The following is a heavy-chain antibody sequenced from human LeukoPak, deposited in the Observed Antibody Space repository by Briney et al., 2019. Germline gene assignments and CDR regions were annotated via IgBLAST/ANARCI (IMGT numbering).Heavy chain of an antibody. CDR1: GGSLSSGDYY. Sequence: PSQSLSLTCTVSGGSLSSGDYYWSWIRQPPGKGLEWIGYIYYSGSTYYNPDLKSLVTISVATSKNQFSLKLSSVTAADTAVYYCARDSTGNQNGQIDSSGWYFDYWGQGTLVTVSS. D-gene: IGHD6-19*01. V-gene: IGHV4-30-4*08. J-gene: IGHJ4*02. CDR3: ARDSTGNQNGQIDSSGWYFDY. CDR2: IYYSGST.